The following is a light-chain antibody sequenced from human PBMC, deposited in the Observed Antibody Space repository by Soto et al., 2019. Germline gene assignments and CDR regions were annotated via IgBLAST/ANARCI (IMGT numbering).Light chain of an antibody. CDR3: QQDGSSPFT. CDR1: QAVSSNN. CDR2: GAS. J-gene: IGKJ3*01. V-gene: IGKV3-20*01. Sequence: DIVLTQSPGTLSLSPGERATLSCRASQAVSSNNLAWYQQKRGQAPRLLIYGASSRAAAIPDRFRGSGSGTDFTLIISSLAPEDFAVYYCQQDGSSPFTFGRGTAVDIK.